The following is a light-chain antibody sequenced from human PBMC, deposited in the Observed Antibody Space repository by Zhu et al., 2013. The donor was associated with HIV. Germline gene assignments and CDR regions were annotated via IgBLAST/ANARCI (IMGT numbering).Light chain of an antibody. CDR1: QSVSRF. V-gene: IGKV3-15*01. Sequence: EIVMTQSPATLSVSPGERVTLSCRASQSVSRFLAWYQQKPGQAPRLLIYGASTRATGIPARFSGSGSGTEFTLSISSLQSEDFVVYYCQQYNNWPWTFGQGTEVEIK. CDR2: GAS. J-gene: IGKJ1*01. CDR3: QQYNNWPWT.